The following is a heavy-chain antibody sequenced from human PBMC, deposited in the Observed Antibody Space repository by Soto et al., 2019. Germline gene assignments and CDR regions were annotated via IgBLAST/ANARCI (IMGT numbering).Heavy chain of an antibody. V-gene: IGHV1-69*13. CDR1: GGTFSSYA. J-gene: IGHJ4*02. Sequence: GASVKVSCKASGGTFSSYAISWVRQAPGQGLEWMGGIIPIFGTANYAQKFQGRVTITADESTSTAYMELNSLRAEDTAVYYCARIYDMITFGGVIVNQYYFDYWGQGTLVTVSS. CDR3: ARIYDMITFGGVIVNQYYFDY. CDR2: IIPIFGTA. D-gene: IGHD3-16*02.